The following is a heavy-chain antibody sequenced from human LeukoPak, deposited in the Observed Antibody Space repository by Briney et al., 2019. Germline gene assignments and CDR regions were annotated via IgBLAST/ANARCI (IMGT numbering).Heavy chain of an antibody. V-gene: IGHV3-7*03. CDR3: TTSGAAAEIYYYGMDV. J-gene: IGHJ6*02. CDR2: IKQDGTEK. Sequence: GGSLRLSCAASGFTFSTYWMSWVRQAPGKGLEWVAVIKQDGTEKYYVDSVKGRFTISRDNAKNSLYLQMNSLTAEDTAVYYCTTSGAAAEIYYYGMDVWGQGTTVTVSS. D-gene: IGHD6-13*01. CDR1: GFTFSTYW.